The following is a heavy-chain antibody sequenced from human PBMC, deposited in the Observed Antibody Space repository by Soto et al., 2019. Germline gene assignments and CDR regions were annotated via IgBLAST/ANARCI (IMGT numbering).Heavy chain of an antibody. D-gene: IGHD3-16*01. CDR3: AKDLTSVAYDAFDI. CDR2: ISYDGSNK. V-gene: IGHV3-30*18. Sequence: QVQLVESGGGVVQPGRSLRLSCAASGFIFSSYDMHWVRQAPGKGLEWVAFISYDGSNKYYADSVKGRFTISRDNSKNTLYLQMNSLRAEDTAVYYCAKDLTSVAYDAFDIWGQGTVVTVSS. J-gene: IGHJ3*02. CDR1: GFIFSSYD.